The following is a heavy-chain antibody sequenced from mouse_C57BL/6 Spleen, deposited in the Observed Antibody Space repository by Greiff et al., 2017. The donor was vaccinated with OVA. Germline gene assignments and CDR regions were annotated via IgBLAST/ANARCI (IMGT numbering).Heavy chain of an antibody. V-gene: IGHV14-4*01. CDR1: GFNIKDDY. CDR3: TTDSSGSEDY. D-gene: IGHD3-2*02. CDR2: IDPENGDT. J-gene: IGHJ2*01. Sequence: EVQLKQSGAELVRPGASVKLSCTASGFNIKDDYMHWVKQRPEQGLEWIGWIDPENGDTEYASKFQGKATITADTSSNTAYLQLSSLTSEDTAVYYCTTDSSGSEDYWGQGTTLTVSS.